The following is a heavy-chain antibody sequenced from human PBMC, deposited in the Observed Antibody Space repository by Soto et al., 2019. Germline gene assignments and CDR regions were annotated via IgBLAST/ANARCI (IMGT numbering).Heavy chain of an antibody. CDR2: ISYDGSNK. CDR1: GFTFSSYA. V-gene: IGHV3-30-3*01. Sequence: PGGSLSLSCAASGFTFSSYAMHWVRQAPGKGLEWVAVISYDGSNKYYADSVKGRFTISRDNSKNTLYLQMNSLRAEDTAVYYCASRPSHYYYGMDVWGQGTTVTVSS. CDR3: ASRPSHYYYGMDV. J-gene: IGHJ6*02.